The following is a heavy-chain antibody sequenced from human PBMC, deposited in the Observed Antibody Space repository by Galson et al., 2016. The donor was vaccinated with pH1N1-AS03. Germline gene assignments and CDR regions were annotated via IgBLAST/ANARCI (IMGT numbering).Heavy chain of an antibody. CDR3: ARDFYDSSGYFKAPFDY. CDR1: GFSFEDYG. J-gene: IGHJ4*02. CDR2: INWLGGST. V-gene: IGHV3-20*04. Sequence: SLRLSCAASGFSFEDYGMSWVRQAPGKGLEWVSGINWLGGSTGYADSVKGRFTISRDNAKKSLYLQMNSLRVEDTAFYYCARDFYDSSGYFKAPFDYWGQGALVTASS. D-gene: IGHD3-22*01.